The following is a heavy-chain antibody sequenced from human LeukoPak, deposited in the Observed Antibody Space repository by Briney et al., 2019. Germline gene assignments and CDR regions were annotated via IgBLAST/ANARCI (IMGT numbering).Heavy chain of an antibody. J-gene: IGHJ3*02. Sequence: PSETLSLTCAVYGGSFSGYYWSWIRQPPGKGLEWIGEINHSGSTNYNPSLKSRVTISVDTSKNQFSLKLSSVTAADTAVYYCARAYYGDYGSDAFDIWGQGTMVTVSS. CDR3: ARAYYGDYGSDAFDI. V-gene: IGHV4-34*01. D-gene: IGHD4-17*01. CDR1: GGSFSGYY. CDR2: INHSGST.